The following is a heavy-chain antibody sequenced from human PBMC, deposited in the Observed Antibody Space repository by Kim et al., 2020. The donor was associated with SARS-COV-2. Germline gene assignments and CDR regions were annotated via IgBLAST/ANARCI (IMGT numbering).Heavy chain of an antibody. Sequence: GGSLRLSCAASGFTFSSYSMNWVRQAPGKGLEWVSSISSNSSYIYYADSVKGRFTISRDNAKNSLYLQMNSLRAEDTAVYYCARFSSPRDIPAANWDYWGQGTLVTVSS. J-gene: IGHJ4*02. CDR2: ISSNSSYI. V-gene: IGHV3-21*01. CDR1: GFTFSSYS. D-gene: IGHD2-2*01. CDR3: ARFSSPRDIPAANWDY.